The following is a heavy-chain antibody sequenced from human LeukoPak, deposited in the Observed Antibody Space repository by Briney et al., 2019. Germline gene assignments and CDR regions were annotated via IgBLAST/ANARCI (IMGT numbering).Heavy chain of an antibody. J-gene: IGHJ4*02. CDR2: INPNSGGT. CDR3: ARDRPRIAAAATYYFDY. CDR1: GYTFTGYC. V-gene: IGHV1-2*02. Sequence: ASVKVSCKASGYTFTGYCMHWVRQAPGQGLEWMGWINPNSGGTNYAQKFQGRVTMTRDTSISTAYMELSRLRSDDTAVYYCARDRPRIAAAATYYFDYWGQGTLVTVSS. D-gene: IGHD6-13*01.